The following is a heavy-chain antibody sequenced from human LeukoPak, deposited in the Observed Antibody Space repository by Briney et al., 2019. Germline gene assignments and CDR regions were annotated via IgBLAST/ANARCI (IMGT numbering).Heavy chain of an antibody. CDR2: INPSGSST. CDR1: GYTFTSYY. D-gene: IGHD2-2*01. J-gene: IGHJ5*02. Sequence: ASVTVSCKASGYTFTSYYMHWVRQAPGQGLEWMGIINPSGSSTSYAQKFQGRVTMTRDTSTSTVYMELSSLRSEDTAVYYCARDGEYQLLSYNWFDPWGQGTLVTVSS. V-gene: IGHV1-46*01. CDR3: ARDGEYQLLSYNWFDP.